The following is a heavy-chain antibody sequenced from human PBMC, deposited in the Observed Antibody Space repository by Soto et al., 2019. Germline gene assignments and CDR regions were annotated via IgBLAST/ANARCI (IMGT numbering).Heavy chain of an antibody. CDR2: IDPSDSYT. CDR3: ARPSGPSRVNDALDI. V-gene: IGHV5-10-1*01. Sequence: GESLKISCEGSGYKFTSYWISWVRQMPGKGLEWMGRIDPSDSYTNYSPSFQGHATISADKSINTAYLQWSSLKASDTAMYYCARPSGPSRVNDALDILGQGTMVPVSS. J-gene: IGHJ3*02. D-gene: IGHD3-3*01. CDR1: GYKFTSYW.